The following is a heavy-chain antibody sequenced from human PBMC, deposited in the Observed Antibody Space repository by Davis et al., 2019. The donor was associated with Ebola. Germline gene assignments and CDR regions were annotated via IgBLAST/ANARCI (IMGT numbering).Heavy chain of an antibody. D-gene: IGHD7-27*01. CDR2: IYHSGST. Sequence: SETLSLTCTVSGGSISSYYWSWIRQPPGKGLEWIGEIYHSGSTNYNPSLKSRVTISVDKSKNQFSLKLSSVTAADTAVYYCARVSLGRFDPWGQGTLVTVSS. J-gene: IGHJ5*02. CDR3: ARVSLGRFDP. CDR1: GGSISSYY. V-gene: IGHV4-59*12.